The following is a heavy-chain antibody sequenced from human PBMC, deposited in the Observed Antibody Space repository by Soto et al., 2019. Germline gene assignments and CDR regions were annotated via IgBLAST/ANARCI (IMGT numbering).Heavy chain of an antibody. Sequence: QVQLVQSGAEVKKPGASVKVSCKASGYTFSSYFISWVRQAPGQGLEWMGWISAYNGNTNHAQNLQGRVTMTTDKSTSTAYMELMSLRSDDTAVYYCARDLPPVDYWGQGSLVTVSS. V-gene: IGHV1-18*01. CDR3: ARDLPPVDY. J-gene: IGHJ4*02. CDR2: ISAYNGNT. CDR1: GYTFSSYF.